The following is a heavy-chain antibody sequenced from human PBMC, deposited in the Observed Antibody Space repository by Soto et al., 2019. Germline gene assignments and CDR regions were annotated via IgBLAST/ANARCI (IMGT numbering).Heavy chain of an antibody. CDR1: GFTFSSYA. J-gene: IGHJ4*02. CDR2: ISGSGGST. D-gene: IGHD4-17*01. V-gene: IGHV3-23*01. CDR3: AKERQATTVTLPDY. Sequence: EVQLLESGGGLVQPGGSLRLSCAASGFTFSSYAMSWVRQAPGKGLDWVSTISGSGGSTYYADSVKGRFTMSRDNSKNTEYLQMNSLRAEDTAIYYCAKERQATTVTLPDYWGQGTLVTVSS.